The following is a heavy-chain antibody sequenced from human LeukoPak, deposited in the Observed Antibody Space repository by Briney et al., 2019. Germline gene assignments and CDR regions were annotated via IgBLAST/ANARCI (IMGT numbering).Heavy chain of an antibody. CDR3: ARGWSSGPADDAFDI. V-gene: IGHV4-34*01. D-gene: IGHD3-22*01. CDR1: GGSFSSYY. J-gene: IGHJ3*02. Sequence: SETLSLTCAVYGGSFSSYYWSCIRQPPGRGLEGMGEINHSGSTNYNPSLKSRVTISVDTSKNQLSLKLSSVTAADTAVYYCARGWSSGPADDAFDIWGQGTMVTVSS. CDR2: INHSGST.